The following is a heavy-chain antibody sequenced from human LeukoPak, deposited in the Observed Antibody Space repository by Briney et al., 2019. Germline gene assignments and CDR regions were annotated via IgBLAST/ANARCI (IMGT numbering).Heavy chain of an antibody. J-gene: IGHJ4*02. CDR1: GGTFSSYA. D-gene: IGHD1-1*01. Sequence: SVKVSCKASGGTFSSYAISWVRQAPGQGLEWMGGIIPIFGTANYAQKFQGRVTITTDESTSTAYMELSSLRSEDTAVYYCARRRTGTSFSYFDYWGQRTLVTVSS. CDR2: IIPIFGTA. V-gene: IGHV1-69*05. CDR3: ARRRTGTSFSYFDY.